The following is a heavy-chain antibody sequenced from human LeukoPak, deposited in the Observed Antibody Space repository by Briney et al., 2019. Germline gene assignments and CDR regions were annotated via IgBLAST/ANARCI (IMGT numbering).Heavy chain of an antibody. J-gene: IGHJ3*02. CDR3: ARDWGRYAI. Sequence: SETLSLTCTVSGDSISRGAYYWSWIRQHPRTGLEWIGKIYSSGSTYYNPSLKSRVLISIDTSKNQFSLKVRSVTAADTAVYFCARDWGRYAIWGQGTVVIVSS. D-gene: IGHD3-9*01. CDR2: IYSSGST. V-gene: IGHV4-31*03. CDR1: GDSISRGAYY.